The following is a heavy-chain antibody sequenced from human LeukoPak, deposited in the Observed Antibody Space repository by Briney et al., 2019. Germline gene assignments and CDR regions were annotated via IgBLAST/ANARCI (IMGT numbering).Heavy chain of an antibody. J-gene: IGHJ4*02. CDR2: ISYDGSNK. V-gene: IGHV3-30*03. D-gene: IGHD3-16*01. Sequence: GGSLRLSCAASGFTFSSYGMHWVRQAPGKGLEWVAVISYDGSNKYYADSVKGRFTISRDNSKNTLCLQMNSLRAEDTAVYYCARDPYVLDYWGQGTLVTVSS. CDR3: ARDPYVLDY. CDR1: GFTFSSYG.